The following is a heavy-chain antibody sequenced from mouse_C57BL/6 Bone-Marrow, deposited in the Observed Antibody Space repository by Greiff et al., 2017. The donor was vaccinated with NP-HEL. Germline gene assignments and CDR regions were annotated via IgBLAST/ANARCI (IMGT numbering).Heavy chain of an antibody. J-gene: IGHJ4*01. CDR1: GFTFSDYY. CDR3: ARHLWPRDAMDY. V-gene: IGHV5-12*01. D-gene: IGHD1-1*02. Sequence: EVQLVESGGGLVQPGGSLKLSCAASGFTFSDYYMYWVRQTPEKRLEWVAYISNGGGSTYYPDTVKGRFTFSRDNAKNTLYLQMSRLKSEDSAMYYCARHLWPRDAMDYWGQGTSVTVSS. CDR2: ISNGGGST.